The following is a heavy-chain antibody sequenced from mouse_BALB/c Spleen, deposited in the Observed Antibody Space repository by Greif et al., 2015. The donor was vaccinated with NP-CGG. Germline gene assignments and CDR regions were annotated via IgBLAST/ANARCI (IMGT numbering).Heavy chain of an antibody. CDR1: GFTFSDYG. Sequence: EVKVVESGGGLVQPGGSRKLSRAASGFTFSDYGMAWVRQAPGKGPEWVAFISNLAYSIYYADTVTGRFTISRENAKNTLYLEMSSLRSEDTAVYYCARDYYGSSYYFDYWGQGTTLTVSS. V-gene: IGHV5-15*02. J-gene: IGHJ2*01. D-gene: IGHD1-1*01. CDR2: ISNLAYSI. CDR3: ARDYYGSSYYFDY.